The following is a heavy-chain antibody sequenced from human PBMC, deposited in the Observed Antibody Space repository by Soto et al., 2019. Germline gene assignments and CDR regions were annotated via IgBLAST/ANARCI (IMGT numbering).Heavy chain of an antibody. CDR2: ISGSGGST. V-gene: IGHV3-23*01. Sequence: PGGSLRLSCAASGFTFSSYAMSWVRQAPGKGLEWVPAISGSGGSTYYADSVKGRFTISRDNSKNTLYLQMNSLRAEDTAVYYCAKDREYSSSSLFLSPFDYWGQGTLVTVSS. D-gene: IGHD6-6*01. J-gene: IGHJ4*02. CDR1: GFTFSSYA. CDR3: AKDREYSSSSLFLSPFDY.